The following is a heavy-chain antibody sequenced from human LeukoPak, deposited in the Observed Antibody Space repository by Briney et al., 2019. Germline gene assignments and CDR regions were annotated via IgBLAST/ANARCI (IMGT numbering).Heavy chain of an antibody. CDR3: ARGLSNTMIVVVTLPFDY. J-gene: IGHJ4*02. CDR2: MNPNSGNT. CDR1: GGTFSSYA. V-gene: IGHV1-8*02. Sequence: ASVKVSCKASGGTFSSYAISWVRQATGQGLEWMGWMNPNSGNTGYAQKFQGRVTMTRNTSISTAYMELSSLRSEDTAVYYCARGLSNTMIVVVTLPFDYWGQGTLVTVSS. D-gene: IGHD3-22*01.